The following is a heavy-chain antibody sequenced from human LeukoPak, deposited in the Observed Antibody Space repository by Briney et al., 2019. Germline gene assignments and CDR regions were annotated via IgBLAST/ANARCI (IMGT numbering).Heavy chain of an antibody. Sequence: SETLSLTCTVSGYSISSGYYWGWIRQPPGKGLEWIGTICHSGSTYYNPSLKSRVTISVDTSKNQFSLKLSSVTAADTAVYYCARGVDYWGQGTLVTVSS. CDR3: ARGVDY. V-gene: IGHV4-38-2*02. J-gene: IGHJ4*02. CDR2: ICHSGST. CDR1: GYSISSGYY.